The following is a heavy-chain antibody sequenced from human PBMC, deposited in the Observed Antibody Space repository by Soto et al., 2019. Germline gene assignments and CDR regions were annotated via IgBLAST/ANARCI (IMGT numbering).Heavy chain of an antibody. CDR3: ARVENHYDGSGFYYH. V-gene: IGHV3-66*01. CDR1: GFTVSRNY. J-gene: IGHJ5*02. D-gene: IGHD3-22*01. Sequence: EVQLLESGGGLVQPGGSLRLSCAASGFTVSRNYMTWVRQAPGKGLEWVSVIYSGGSTYYADSVKGRFTISRDNSKNTVYLQMNSLRAEDTAVYYCARVENHYDGSGFYYHWGQGTLVTVSS. CDR2: IYSGGST.